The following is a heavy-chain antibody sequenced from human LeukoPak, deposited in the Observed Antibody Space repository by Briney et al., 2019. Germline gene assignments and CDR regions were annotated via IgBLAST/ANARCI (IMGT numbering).Heavy chain of an antibody. V-gene: IGHV3-21*01. D-gene: IGHD6-19*01. CDR3: ARELAVEGDAFDI. CDR1: GASFSGYY. J-gene: IGHJ3*02. CDR2: ISSSSSYI. Sequence: ETLSLTCAVYGASFSGYYWSWIRQPPGKGLEWVSSISSSSSYIYYADSVKGRFAISRDNAKNPLYLQMNSLRAEDTAVYYCARELAVEGDAFDIWGQGTMVTVSS.